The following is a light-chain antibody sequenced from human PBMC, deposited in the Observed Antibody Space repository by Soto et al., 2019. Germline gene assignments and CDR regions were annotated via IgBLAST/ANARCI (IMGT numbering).Light chain of an antibody. J-gene: IGKJ1*01. CDR1: KIISSN. CDR2: GAS. CDR3: QQYNNWPLT. V-gene: IGKV3-15*01. Sequence: EIVMTQSPCTLSVSLGYRSTLSCRASKIISSNLAWYKQKPGQAPRLLSYGASTRATGIPARFSGSGSGTEFTLTISSLKSEDFAVYSCQQYNNWPLTFGQGTKVDIK.